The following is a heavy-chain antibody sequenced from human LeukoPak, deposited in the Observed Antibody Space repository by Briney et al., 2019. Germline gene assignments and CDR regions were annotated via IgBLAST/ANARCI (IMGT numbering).Heavy chain of an antibody. J-gene: IGHJ4*02. CDR2: INGGGGST. CDR3: AKVSGYTSGWYVDFDC. V-gene: IGHV3-23*01. CDR1: GFTFSTYA. Sequence: PGGSLRLSCAASGFTFSTYAMNWVRQAPGKGLEWVSGINGGGGSTYYADSVKGRFTISRDNSKNTLYLQMSSLRAEGTAVYYCAKVSGYTSGWYVDFDCWGQGSLVTVSS. D-gene: IGHD6-19*01.